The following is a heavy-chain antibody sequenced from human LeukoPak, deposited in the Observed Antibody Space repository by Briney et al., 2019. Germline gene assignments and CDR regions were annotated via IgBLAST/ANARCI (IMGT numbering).Heavy chain of an antibody. V-gene: IGHV4-59*08. CDR3: ASFSDYGGNFFDY. J-gene: IGHJ4*02. D-gene: IGHD4-23*01. CDR1: GGSISSYY. CDR2: IYYSGST. Sequence: PSETLSLTCTVSGGSISSYYWSWIRPPPGKGLEWIGYIYYSGSTNYNPSLKSRVTISLDTSENQFSLKLSSVTAADTAVYYCASFSDYGGNFFDYWGQGTLVTVSS.